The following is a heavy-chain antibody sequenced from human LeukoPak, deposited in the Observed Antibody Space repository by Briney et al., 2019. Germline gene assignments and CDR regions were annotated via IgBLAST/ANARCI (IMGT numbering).Heavy chain of an antibody. D-gene: IGHD2-15*01. CDR2: IIPILGIA. Sequence: ASVKVSCKASGYTFTSYDINWVRQAPGQGLEWMRRIIPILGIANYAQKFQGRVTITADKSTSTAYMELSSLRSEDTAVYYCAREGDIVVVVAAYWFDPWGQGTLVTVSS. V-gene: IGHV1-69*04. CDR1: GYTFTSYD. CDR3: AREGDIVVVVAAYWFDP. J-gene: IGHJ5*02.